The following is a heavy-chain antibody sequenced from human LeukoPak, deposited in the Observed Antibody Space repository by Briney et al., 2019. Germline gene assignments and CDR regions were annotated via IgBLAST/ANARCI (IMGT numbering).Heavy chain of an antibody. CDR3: AKGKEVYSYGRDAFDI. CDR1: GLTFSSYA. V-gene: IGHV3-23*01. J-gene: IGHJ3*02. CDR2: ISGSGGST. Sequence: GGSLRLSCAASGLTFSSYAMSWVRQAPGKGLEWVSAISGSGGSTYYADSVKGRFTISRDNSKNTLYLQMNSLRAEDTAVYYCAKGKEVYSYGRDAFDIWGQGTMVTVSS. D-gene: IGHD5-18*01.